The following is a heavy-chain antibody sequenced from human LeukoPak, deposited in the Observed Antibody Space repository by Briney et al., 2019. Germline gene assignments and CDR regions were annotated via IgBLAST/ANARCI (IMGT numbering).Heavy chain of an antibody. CDR3: AKDPYSSGPYNWFDP. CDR1: GFTFSSYG. J-gene: IGHJ5*02. D-gene: IGHD6-19*01. CDR2: ISGSGGST. V-gene: IGHV3-23*01. Sequence: PGGTLRLSCAASGFTFSSYGMSWVRQAPGKGLEWVSAISGSGGSTYYADSVKGLFTISRDNSKNTLYLQMNRLRAEDTAVYYCAKDPYSSGPYNWFDPWGQGTLVTVS.